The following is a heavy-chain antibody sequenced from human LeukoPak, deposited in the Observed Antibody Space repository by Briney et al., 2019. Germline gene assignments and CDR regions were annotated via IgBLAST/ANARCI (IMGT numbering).Heavy chain of an antibody. D-gene: IGHD1-26*01. CDR2: INPSGDFR. CDR1: GYTFGTHW. Sequence: ASVKVSCKASGYTFGTHWMHWMRQAPGQGLELMGIINPSGDFRSYAQKFQGRVTVTRDMSTRTVYMELSDLEPEDTAVYYCARDYSGEWEQLTGWWFDPWGQGTLVIVSS. CDR3: ARDYSGEWEQLTGWWFDP. V-gene: IGHV1-46*01. J-gene: IGHJ5*02.